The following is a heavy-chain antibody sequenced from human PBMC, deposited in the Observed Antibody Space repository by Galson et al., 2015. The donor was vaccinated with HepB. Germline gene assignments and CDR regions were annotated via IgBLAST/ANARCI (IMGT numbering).Heavy chain of an antibody. Sequence: SLRLSCAASGFTFSSYATSWVRQAPGKGLEWVSAISGSGGSTYYADSAKGRFTIFRDNSKNTLYLQMNSLRAEDTAVYYCATHRGYSGYGNFDYWGQGTLVTVSS. V-gene: IGHV3-23*01. CDR3: ATHRGYSGYGNFDY. CDR1: GFTFSSYA. J-gene: IGHJ4*02. D-gene: IGHD5-12*01. CDR2: ISGSGGST.